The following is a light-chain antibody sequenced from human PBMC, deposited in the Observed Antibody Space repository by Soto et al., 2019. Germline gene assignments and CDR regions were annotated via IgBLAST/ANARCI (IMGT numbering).Light chain of an antibody. CDR1: QSISSY. V-gene: IGKV1-39*01. J-gene: IGKJ5*01. CDR2: AAS. CDR3: QQSYSTQIT. Sequence: DIQMTQSPSSLSASLGDRVTITCRASQSISSYLNWYQQKPGKAPKLLIYAASSLQSGVPSRFSGSGSGTDFTLTISSLQPEDFATYYCQQSYSTQITFGQGTRLEI.